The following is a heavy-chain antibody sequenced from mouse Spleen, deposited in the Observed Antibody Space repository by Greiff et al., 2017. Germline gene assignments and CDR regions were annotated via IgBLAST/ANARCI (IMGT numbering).Heavy chain of an antibody. CDR3: ARGNYGSSPFAY. J-gene: IGHJ3*01. Sequence: VQLQQSGPELVKPGASVKIPCKASGYTFTDYNMDWVKQSHGKSLEWIGDINPNNGGTIYNQKFKGKATLTVDKSSSTAYMELRSLTSEDTAVYYCARGNYGSSPFAYWGQGTLVTVSA. CDR2: INPNNGGT. V-gene: IGHV1-18*01. D-gene: IGHD1-1*01. CDR1: GYTFTDYN.